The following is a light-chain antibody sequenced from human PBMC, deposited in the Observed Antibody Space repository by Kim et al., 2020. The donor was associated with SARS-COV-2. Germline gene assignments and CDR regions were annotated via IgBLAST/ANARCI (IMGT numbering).Light chain of an antibody. CDR1: KLGDKY. J-gene: IGLJ2*01. CDR2: QDS. V-gene: IGLV3-1*01. Sequence: SYELTQAPSVSESPGQTASITCSGDKLGDKYACWYQQNPGQSPVLVIYQDSKRPSGIPERFSGSNSGNTATLTISGTQAMDEADYYCQAWESSIVVFGGGTQLTVL. CDR3: QAWESSIVV.